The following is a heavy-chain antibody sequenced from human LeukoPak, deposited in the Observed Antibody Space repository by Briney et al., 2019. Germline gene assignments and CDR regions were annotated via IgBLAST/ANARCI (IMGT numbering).Heavy chain of an antibody. V-gene: IGHV3-15*07. CDR3: TTDIHKIGDWFDP. D-gene: IGHD4-17*01. Sequence: GGSLRLSCAASSFPFSNAWMNWVRQAPGKGLEWVGRIKSKTDGGTIDYAAPVKGRFTISRDDSKNTLYLQMNSLKTEDTAVYYCTTDIHKIGDWFDPWGQGTLVTVSS. CDR1: SFPFSNAW. CDR2: IKSKTDGGTI. J-gene: IGHJ5*02.